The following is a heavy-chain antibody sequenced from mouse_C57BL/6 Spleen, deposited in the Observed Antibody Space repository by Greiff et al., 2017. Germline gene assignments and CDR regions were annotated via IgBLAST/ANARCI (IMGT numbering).Heavy chain of an antibody. Sequence: QVQLQQSGAELARPGASVKLSCKASGYTFTSYGISWVKQRTGQGLEWIGEIYPRSGNTYYNEKFKGMATLTADKSSSTAYRELRRLTSEDSAVYFCARDGGIITTVLAKYWFAYGGQGTLVTVSA. CDR3: ARDGGIITTVLAKYWFAY. D-gene: IGHD1-1*01. V-gene: IGHV1-81*01. J-gene: IGHJ3*01. CDR1: GYTFTSYG. CDR2: IYPRSGNT.